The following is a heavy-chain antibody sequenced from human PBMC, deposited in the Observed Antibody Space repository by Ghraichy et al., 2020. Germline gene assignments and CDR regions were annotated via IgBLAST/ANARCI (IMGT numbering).Heavy chain of an antibody. CDR2: IYYSGST. CDR1: GGSISSSSYY. D-gene: IGHD3-22*01. CDR3: ARHATMIAFLGRTPTSGFDY. V-gene: IGHV4-39*01. Sequence: SETLSLTCTVSGGSISSSSYYWGWIRQPPGKGLEWIGSIYYSGSTYYNPSLKSRVTISVDTSKNQFSLKLSSVTAADTAVYYCARHATMIAFLGRTPTSGFDYWGQGTLVTVSS. J-gene: IGHJ4*02.